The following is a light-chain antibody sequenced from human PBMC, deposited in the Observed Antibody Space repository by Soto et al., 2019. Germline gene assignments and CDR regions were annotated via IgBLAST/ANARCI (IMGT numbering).Light chain of an antibody. Sequence: VLTQPPSVSGTPGQRVTISCSGSSSNIGSGTVNWYQQLPGTAPKLLIYNNNQWPSGVPDRFSGSKSGTSGSLAISGLQSEDEADYYCASWDDGLNGLYVFGTGTKVTVL. V-gene: IGLV1-44*01. CDR1: SSNIGSGT. J-gene: IGLJ1*01. CDR3: ASWDDGLNGLYV. CDR2: NNN.